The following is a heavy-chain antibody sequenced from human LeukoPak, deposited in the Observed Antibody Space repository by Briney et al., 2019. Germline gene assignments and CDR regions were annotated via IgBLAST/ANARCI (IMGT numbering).Heavy chain of an antibody. CDR2: IYNSGST. J-gene: IGHJ5*02. V-gene: IGHV4-59*01. CDR1: GGSISTDY. D-gene: IGHD3/OR15-3a*01. CDR3: ARGRRLFMIFGGSFDP. Sequence: SEALSLTCTVPGGSISTDYWSWIRQPPGKGLEWIGYIYNSGSTNYNPSLKSRVTISVDTSKNQFSLKLSSVTAADTAVYYCARGRRLFMIFGGSFDPWGQGTLVTVSS.